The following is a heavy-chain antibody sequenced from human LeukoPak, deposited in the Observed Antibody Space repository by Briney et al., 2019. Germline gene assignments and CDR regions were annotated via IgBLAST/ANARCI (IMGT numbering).Heavy chain of an antibody. CDR3: ATAPQVTAILD. J-gene: IGHJ4*02. Sequence: GSLRLSCAASGFTFSSSWMHWVRQAPGRGLVWVSRIDSDGHPTTYADSLKGRFTISRDNAKNTLYLQMNGLSAEDTAVYYCATAPQVTAILDWGQGTLVTVSS. D-gene: IGHD2-21*02. CDR2: IDSDGHPT. V-gene: IGHV3-74*01. CDR1: GFTFSSSW.